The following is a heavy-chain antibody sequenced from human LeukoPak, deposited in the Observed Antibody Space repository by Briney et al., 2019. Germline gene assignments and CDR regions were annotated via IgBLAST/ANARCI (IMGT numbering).Heavy chain of an antibody. J-gene: IGHJ4*02. Sequence: GASVKVSCKASGGTFSSYAISWVRHAPGQGLEWMGGIIPIFGTANYAQKFQGRVTITADESTSTAYMELSSLRSEDTAVYYCVVRLLGSGYEFDYWGQGTLVTVSS. CDR1: GGTFSSYA. V-gene: IGHV1-69*13. CDR3: VVRLLGSGYEFDY. D-gene: IGHD5-12*01. CDR2: IIPIFGTA.